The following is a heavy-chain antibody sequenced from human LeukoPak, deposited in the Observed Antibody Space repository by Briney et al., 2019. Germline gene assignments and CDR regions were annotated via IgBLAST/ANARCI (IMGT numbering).Heavy chain of an antibody. CDR1: GYTFTSYA. J-gene: IGHJ4*02. CDR2: INAGNGNT. V-gene: IGHV1-3*01. D-gene: IGHD6-13*01. Sequence: ASVEVSCKASGYTFTSYAMHWVRQAPGQRLEWMGWINAGNGNTKYSQKFQGRVTITRDTSASTAYMELSSLRSEDTTVYYCARVGAAAGPYYFDYWGRGTLVTVSS. CDR3: ARVGAAAGPYYFDY.